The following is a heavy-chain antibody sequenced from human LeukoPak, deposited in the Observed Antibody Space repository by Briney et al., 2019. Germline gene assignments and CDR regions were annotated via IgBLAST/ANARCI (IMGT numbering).Heavy chain of an antibody. V-gene: IGHV5-51*01. Sequence: GESLKISCKGSGYSFTSYWIGWVRQMPGKGLEWMGIIYPGDSDTRYSPSFQGQVTISADKSIGTAYLQWSSLKASDTAMYYCAGAIVGAATAFDIWGQGTMVTVSS. D-gene: IGHD1-26*01. CDR3: AGAIVGAATAFDI. CDR2: IYPGDSDT. J-gene: IGHJ3*02. CDR1: GYSFTSYW.